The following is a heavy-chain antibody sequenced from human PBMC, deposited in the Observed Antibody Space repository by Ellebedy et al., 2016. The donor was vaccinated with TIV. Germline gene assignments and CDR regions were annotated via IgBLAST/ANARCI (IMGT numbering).Heavy chain of an antibody. D-gene: IGHD3-10*01. CDR1: GYTFTSYD. CDR3: AREVSSSGSYYPYYGMDV. J-gene: IGHJ6*02. V-gene: IGHV1-8*01. CDR2: MNPNSGNT. Sequence: ASVKVSCXASGYTFTSYDINWVRQATGQGLEWMGWMNPNSGNTGYAQKFQGRVTMTRNTSISTAYMELSSLRSEDTAVYYCAREVSSSGSYYPYYGMDVWGQGTTVTVSS.